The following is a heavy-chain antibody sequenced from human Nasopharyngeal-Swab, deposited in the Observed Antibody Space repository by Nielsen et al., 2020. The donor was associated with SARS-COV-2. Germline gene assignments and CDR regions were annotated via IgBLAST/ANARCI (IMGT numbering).Heavy chain of an antibody. CDR2: ISGSGGST. CDR1: GFTFSSYA. Sequence: GGSLRLSCAASGFTFSSYAMSWVRQAPGKGLEWVSAISGSGGSTYYADSVKGRFTISSDNSKNTLYLQMNSLRAVDTAVYYCAKDREATYYYGSGSFDYWGQGTLVTVSS. J-gene: IGHJ4*02. CDR3: AKDREATYYYGSGSFDY. V-gene: IGHV3-23*01. D-gene: IGHD3-10*01.